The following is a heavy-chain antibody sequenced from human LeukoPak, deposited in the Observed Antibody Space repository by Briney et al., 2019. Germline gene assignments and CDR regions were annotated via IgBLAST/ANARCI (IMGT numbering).Heavy chain of an antibody. CDR2: IIPILGIA. CDR3: ARVESTHYPLAFDP. V-gene: IGHV1-69*04. Sequence: ASVKVSCKASGGTFSSYAISWVRQAPGQGLEWMGRIIPILGIANYAQKFQGRVTITADKSTSTAYMELSSLRSEDTAVYYCARVESTHYPLAFDPWGQGTLVTVSS. J-gene: IGHJ5*02. CDR1: GGTFSSYA. D-gene: IGHD1-26*01.